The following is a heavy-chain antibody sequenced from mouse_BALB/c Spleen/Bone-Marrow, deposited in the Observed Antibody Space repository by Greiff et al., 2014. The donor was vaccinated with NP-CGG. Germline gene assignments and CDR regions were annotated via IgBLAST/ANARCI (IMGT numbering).Heavy chain of an antibody. D-gene: IGHD3-3*01. Sequence: DVKLVESGPSLVKPSQTLSLTCSVTGDSITNAYWNWIRKFPGNKIDYMGYISYSGNTYYNPSLKSRISITRDTSKNQFYLQLNSVTTEDTATDFCARGTGYYFDYWGQGTTLTVS. CDR1: GDSITNAY. V-gene: IGHV3-8*02. J-gene: IGHJ2*01. CDR2: ISYSGNT. CDR3: ARGTGYYFDY.